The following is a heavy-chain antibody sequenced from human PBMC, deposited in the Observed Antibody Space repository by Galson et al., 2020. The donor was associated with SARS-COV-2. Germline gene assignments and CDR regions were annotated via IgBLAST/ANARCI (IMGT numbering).Heavy chain of an antibody. CDR1: GYSFASYW. V-gene: IGHV5-51*01. CDR2: IYPGDSDT. Sequence: GESLKISCKGSGYSFASYWIVWVRQMPGKGLEWMGIIYPGDSDTKYSPSFQGQVTISADTSISTAYLQWSSLKASDTAIYYCARRAGTYSGWYFDLWGRGTLVTVSS. J-gene: IGHJ2*01. D-gene: IGHD1-26*01. CDR3: ARRAGTYSGWYFDL.